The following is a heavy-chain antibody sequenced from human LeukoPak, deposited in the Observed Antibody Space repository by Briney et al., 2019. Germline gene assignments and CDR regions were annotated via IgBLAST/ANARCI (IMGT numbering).Heavy chain of an antibody. Sequence: GGSLRLSCAASEFTFNNYGMSWVRQAPGKVLEWVSSISSSSTYIFYADSVKGRFTISRDDAKNSLYLQMNSLRAEDTAVYSCARVRVGATYGGAFDIWGQGTMVTVSS. CDR1: EFTFNNYG. D-gene: IGHD1-26*01. V-gene: IGHV3-21*01. CDR3: ARVRVGATYGGAFDI. CDR2: ISSSSTYI. J-gene: IGHJ3*02.